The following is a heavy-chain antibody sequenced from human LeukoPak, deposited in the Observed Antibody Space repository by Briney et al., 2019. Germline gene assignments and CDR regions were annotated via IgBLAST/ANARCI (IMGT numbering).Heavy chain of an antibody. J-gene: IGHJ4*02. CDR1: GFTFSSYE. V-gene: IGHV3-48*03. D-gene: IGHD1-26*01. Sequence: GGSLRLSCAASGFTFSSYEMNWVRQAPGKGLEWVSYISSSGGTMYYADSVKGRFTISRDNAKNSLYLQMNILRAEDTAVYYCVRIIVGASFDYWGQRTLVTVSS. CDR3: VRIIVGASFDY. CDR2: ISSSGGTM.